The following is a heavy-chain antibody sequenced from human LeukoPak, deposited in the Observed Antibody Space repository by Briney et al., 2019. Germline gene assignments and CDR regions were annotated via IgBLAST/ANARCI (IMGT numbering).Heavy chain of an antibody. CDR3: AIDRITGIPDYFDY. J-gene: IGHJ4*02. V-gene: IGHV3-30-3*01. CDR1: GFVFSTYT. CDR2: IAYNGDPK. D-gene: IGHD1-14*01. Sequence: PGGSLRLSCVASGFVFSTYTMHWVRQAPGKGLEWLAVIAYNGDPKFYADSVKGRFTISRDNSKNTLYLQMNSLRAEDTAVYYCAIDRITGIPDYFDYWGQGTRVTVSS.